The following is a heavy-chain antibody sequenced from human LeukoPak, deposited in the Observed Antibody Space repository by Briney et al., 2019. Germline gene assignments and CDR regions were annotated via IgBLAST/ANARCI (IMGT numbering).Heavy chain of an antibody. CDR3: ARRDDSSGYHKIFDY. J-gene: IGHJ4*02. V-gene: IGHV4-59*01. CDR1: GGSISSYY. D-gene: IGHD3-22*01. CDR2: IYYSGST. Sequence: SETLSLTCTVSGGSISSYYWNWIRQSPGKGLEWIGYIYYSGSTIYNPSLKSRVTISVDTSKNQFSLKLSSVTAADTALYYCARRDDSSGYHKIFDYWGQGTLVTVSS.